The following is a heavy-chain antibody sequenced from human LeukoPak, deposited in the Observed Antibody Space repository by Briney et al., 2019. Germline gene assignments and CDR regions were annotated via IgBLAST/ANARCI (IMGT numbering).Heavy chain of an antibody. J-gene: IGHJ6*03. Sequence: SETLSLTCTVSGGSLSSYNWNWIRQPPGKGLEWIGYISESGSTNYNSSLENRVTLSLDTSKNEISLNLRSATVADTAVYYCARQDALGKYPPPYYMDVWSKGTTVIVS. V-gene: IGHV4-59*08. CDR2: ISESGST. CDR1: GGSLSSYN. D-gene: IGHD3-16*01. CDR3: ARQDALGKYPPPYYMDV.